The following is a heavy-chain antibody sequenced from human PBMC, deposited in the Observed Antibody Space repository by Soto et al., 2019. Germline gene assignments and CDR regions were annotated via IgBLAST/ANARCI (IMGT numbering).Heavy chain of an antibody. CDR2: IYYSGST. Sequence: QPPGKGLEWIGSIYYSGSTYYNPSLKSRVTISVDTSKNQFSLKLSSVTAADTAVYYCAKGGSGSYSNAFDLWGHGTMVT. J-gene: IGHJ3*01. D-gene: IGHD3-10*01. V-gene: IGHV4-39*01. CDR3: AKGGSGSYSNAFDL.